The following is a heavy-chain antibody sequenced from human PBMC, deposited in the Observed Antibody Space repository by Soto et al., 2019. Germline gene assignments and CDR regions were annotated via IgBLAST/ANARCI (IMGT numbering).Heavy chain of an antibody. J-gene: IGHJ4*02. V-gene: IGHV1-2*04. CDR3: ARAYYYDSSGYYYGFDY. Sequence: ASVQVSCQASGYTFTGYYMHWVRQAPGQGLEWMGWINPNSGGTNYAQKFQGWVTMTRDTSISTAYMELSRLRSDDTAVYYCARAYYYDSSGYYYGFDYWGQGTLVTVSS. D-gene: IGHD3-22*01. CDR2: INPNSGGT. CDR1: GYTFTGYY.